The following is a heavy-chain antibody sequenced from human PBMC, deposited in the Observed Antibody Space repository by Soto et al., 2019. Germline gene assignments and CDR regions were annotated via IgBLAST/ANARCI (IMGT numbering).Heavy chain of an antibody. V-gene: IGHV4-59*08. J-gene: IGHJ5*02. CDR3: ARGGVRQWLVGYQDNWFDP. D-gene: IGHD6-19*01. Sequence: PSETLSLTCTVSGGSISSYYWSWIRQPPGKGLEWIGYIYYSGSTNYNPSLKSRVTISVDTSKNQFSLKLSSVTAADTAVYYCARGGVRQWLVGYQDNWFDPWGQGTRVTVAS. CDR1: GGSISSYY. CDR2: IYYSGST.